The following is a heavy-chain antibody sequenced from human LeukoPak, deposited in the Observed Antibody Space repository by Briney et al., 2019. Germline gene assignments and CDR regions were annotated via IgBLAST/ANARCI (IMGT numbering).Heavy chain of an antibody. CDR3: ARDYDFWSGYYTFDY. CDR2: INHSGST. CDR1: GGSFSGYY. Sequence: SETLSLTCAVYGGSFSGYYWGWIRQPPGKGLERIGEINHSGSTNYNPSLKSRVTISVDTSKNQFSLKLSSVTAADTAVYYCARDYDFWSGYYTFDYWGQGTLVTVSS. J-gene: IGHJ4*02. V-gene: IGHV4-34*01. D-gene: IGHD3-3*01.